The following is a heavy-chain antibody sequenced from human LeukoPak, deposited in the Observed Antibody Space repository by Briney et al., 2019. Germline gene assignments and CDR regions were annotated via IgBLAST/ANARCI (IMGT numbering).Heavy chain of an antibody. V-gene: IGHV3-30*16. CDR3: ASSGDSSSWFYFDY. CDR1: GLTFSSYA. CDR2: ISHDGSTK. D-gene: IGHD6-13*01. Sequence: PGGSLRLSCAASGLTFSSYAMHWVRQAPGKGLEWVTLISHDGSTKYIADSLKGRFTISRDNSKNTLYLQMNGLRVDDTAVYFCASSGDSSSWFYFDYWGQGTLVTVSS. J-gene: IGHJ4*02.